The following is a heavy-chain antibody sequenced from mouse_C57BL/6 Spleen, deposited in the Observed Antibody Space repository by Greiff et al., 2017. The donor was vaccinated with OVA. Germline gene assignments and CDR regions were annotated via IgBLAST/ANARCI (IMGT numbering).Heavy chain of an antibody. D-gene: IGHD3-3*01. V-gene: IGHV5-17*01. J-gene: IGHJ1*03. CDR3: ARNGHGYFDV. Sequence: EVQLVESGGGLVKPGGSLKLSCAASGFTFSDYGMHWVRQAPEKGLEWVAYISSGSSTIYYADTVKGRFTISRDHAKNTLFLQMTSLRSEDTAMYYCARNGHGYFDVWGTGTTVTVSS. CDR1: GFTFSDYG. CDR2: ISSGSSTI.